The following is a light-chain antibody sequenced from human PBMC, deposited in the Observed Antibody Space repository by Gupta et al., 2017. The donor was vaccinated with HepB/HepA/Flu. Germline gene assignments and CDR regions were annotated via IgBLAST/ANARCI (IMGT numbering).Light chain of an antibody. CDR1: QSISSF. Sequence: EIVLTQSPGTLSLSPGERATLSCRASQSISSFLAWYQQTPGQAPRLLIYGASNRATGIPARFSGSGSGTDFTLTISNLEPEDFAVDYCQQRYNWPLTFGGGTKVEIK. J-gene: IGKJ4*01. CDR2: GAS. V-gene: IGKV3-11*01. CDR3: QQRYNWPLT.